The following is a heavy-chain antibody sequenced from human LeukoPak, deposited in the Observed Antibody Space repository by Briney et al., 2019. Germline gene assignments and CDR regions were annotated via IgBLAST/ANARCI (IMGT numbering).Heavy chain of an antibody. CDR1: GFTFSSYG. V-gene: IGHV3-33*01. CDR2: IWYDGSNK. J-gene: IGHJ4*02. Sequence: GGSLRLSCAASGFTFSSYGMHWVRQAPGKGLEWGAVIWYDGSNKYYADSVKGGFTISRDNSKNTLYLQMNSLRAEDTAVYYCARDVSRGYCSGGSCYYPDYWGQGTLVTVSS. D-gene: IGHD2-15*01. CDR3: ARDVSRGYCSGGSCYYPDY.